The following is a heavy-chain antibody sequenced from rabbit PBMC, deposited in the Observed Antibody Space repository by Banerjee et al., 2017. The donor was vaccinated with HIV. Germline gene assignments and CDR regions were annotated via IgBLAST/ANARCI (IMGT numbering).Heavy chain of an antibody. CDR3: ARNANGGYGYNL. D-gene: IGHD3-1*01. Sequence: QSLEESGGGLVQPEGSLALTCKASGFSFSSSDYICWVRQAPGKGLEWISCIAGSSSGFTYSATWAKGRFTISKTSSTTVTLQMTSLTAADTATYFCARNANGGYGYNLWGPGTLVTVS. CDR1: GFSFSSSDY. V-gene: IGHV1S40*01. J-gene: IGHJ4*01. CDR2: IAGSSSGFT.